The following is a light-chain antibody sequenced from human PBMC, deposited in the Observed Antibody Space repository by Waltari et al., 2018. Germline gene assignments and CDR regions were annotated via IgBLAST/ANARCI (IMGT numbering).Light chain of an antibody. V-gene: IGKV4-1*01. CDR3: QQYYGIPYT. Sequence: DIVMTQSPDSLAVSLVERDTINCKSSQSLFYSSNNKNYLAWYRQQPGHPPSLLVYWASTRESWVPDQFTGSGSGTDFTLTISILQTEDVAVYYCQQYYGIPYTFGQGTKLEI. J-gene: IGKJ2*01. CDR2: WAS. CDR1: QSLFYSSNNKNY.